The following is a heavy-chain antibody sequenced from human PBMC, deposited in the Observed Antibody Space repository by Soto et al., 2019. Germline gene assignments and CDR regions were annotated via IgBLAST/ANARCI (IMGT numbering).Heavy chain of an antibody. J-gene: IGHJ5*02. CDR2: VHYSGST. V-gene: IGHV4-59*01. Sequence: QVQLQESGPGLVKPSETLSLTCTVSGGSISSYYWIWIRQPPGKGLEWIGYVHYSGSTNYNPSLKSRVTISVDTSKNQFSLKLSSVTAADTAVYYCARRAGQGYGDYVGWFDPWGQGTLVTVSS. CDR1: GGSISSYY. D-gene: IGHD4-17*01. CDR3: ARRAGQGYGDYVGWFDP.